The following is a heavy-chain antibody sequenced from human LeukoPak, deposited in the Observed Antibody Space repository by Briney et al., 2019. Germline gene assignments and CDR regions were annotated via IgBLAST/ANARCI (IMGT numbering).Heavy chain of an antibody. V-gene: IGHV3-7*01. D-gene: IGHD3-10*01. CDR1: GFTFSNYW. CDR3: LHYDSGSI. CDR2: IKKDGSDK. Sequence: GGSLRLSCAASGFTFSNYWMSWVRQAPGKGLEWVANIKKDGSDKYYVDSVKGRFTVSRDNAKNSLYLQMNSLRAEDTVVYYCLHYDSGSIWGQGTLVTVSS. J-gene: IGHJ4*02.